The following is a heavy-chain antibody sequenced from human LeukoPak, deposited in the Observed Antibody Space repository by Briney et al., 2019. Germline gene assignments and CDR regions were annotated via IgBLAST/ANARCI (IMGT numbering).Heavy chain of an antibody. J-gene: IGHJ4*02. V-gene: IGHV4-59*01. D-gene: IGHD3-22*01. CDR2: LYYSEST. CDR3: ARAHSSFGYYCIDY. CDR1: GGSISSFY. Sequence: SETLSLTCSVSGGSISSFYWSWIRQPPGKGLEWIGSLYYSESTNSNPSLKSRVTISVDTSKNQFSLKLSSVTAADTAVYYCARAHSSFGYYCIDYWGQGTLVTVSS.